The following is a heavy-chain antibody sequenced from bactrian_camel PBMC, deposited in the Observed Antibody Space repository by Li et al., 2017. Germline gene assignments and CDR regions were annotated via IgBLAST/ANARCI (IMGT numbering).Heavy chain of an antibody. Sequence: HVQLVESGGGSAQVGGSLRLSCSASADALMYMAWFRQAPGQKREAVAAITTGGSSTMYHDSVKGRFTISRESGKNTVHLQMNSLMPEDTGMYYCAADPRRLRCSREVRLFTNWGQGTQVTVS. CDR3: AADPRRLRCSREVRLFTN. CDR2: ITTGGSST. D-gene: IGHD2*01. J-gene: IGHJ4*01. CDR1: ADALMY. V-gene: IGHV3S53*01.